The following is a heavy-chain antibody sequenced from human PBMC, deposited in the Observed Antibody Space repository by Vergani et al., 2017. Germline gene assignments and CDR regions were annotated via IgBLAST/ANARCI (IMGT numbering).Heavy chain of an antibody. Sequence: QVQLVQSGAEVKKPGSSVKVSCKASGGTFSSYAISWVRQAPGQGLEWMGGIIPIFGTANYAQKFQGRVTITADESTSTAYMELSSLRSEDTAVYYCARAGQDSLVVPAEDYYYYMDFWGKGTTVTVSS. V-gene: IGHV1-69*01. D-gene: IGHD2-2*01. CDR2: IIPIFGTA. CDR3: ARAGQDSLVVPAEDYYYYMDF. J-gene: IGHJ6*03. CDR1: GGTFSSYA.